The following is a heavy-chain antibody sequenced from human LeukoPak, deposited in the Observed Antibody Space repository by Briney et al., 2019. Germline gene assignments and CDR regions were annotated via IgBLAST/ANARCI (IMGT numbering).Heavy chain of an antibody. D-gene: IGHD5-12*01. J-gene: IGHJ4*02. Sequence: GRSLRLSCAPSGFTFSIDGMHWVRQAPGKRLEWVAVIWYDGGNKYYADSVKGRFTISRDNSKNTLYLQMNSLRAEDTAVYYCARAVATITRLFDYWGEGTLVSVPS. CDR1: GFTFSIDG. V-gene: IGHV3-33*01. CDR2: IWYDGGNK. CDR3: ARAVATITRLFDY.